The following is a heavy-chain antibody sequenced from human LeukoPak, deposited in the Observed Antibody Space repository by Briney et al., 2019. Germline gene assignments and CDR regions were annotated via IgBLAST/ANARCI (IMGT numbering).Heavy chain of an antibody. CDR1: GGTFSSYA. CDR2: IIPIFGTA. Sequence: SVKVSCKASGGTFSSYAISWVRQAPGQGLGWMGGIIPIFGTANYAQKFQGRVTITTDESTSTAYMELSSLRSEDTAVYYCARAPGYSGYPNWFDPWGQGTLVTVSS. V-gene: IGHV1-69*05. CDR3: ARAPGYSGYPNWFDP. D-gene: IGHD5-12*01. J-gene: IGHJ5*02.